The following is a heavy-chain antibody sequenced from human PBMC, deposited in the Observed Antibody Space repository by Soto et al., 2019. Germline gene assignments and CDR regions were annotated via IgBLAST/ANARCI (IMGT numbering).Heavy chain of an antibody. V-gene: IGHV4-4*02. CDR3: ATLYSYGYYYGMDV. J-gene: IGHJ6*02. D-gene: IGHD5-18*01. CDR1: GGSISSSNW. CDR2: IYHSGST. Sequence: QVQLQESGPGLVKPSGTLSLTCAVSGGSISSSNWWSWVRQPPGKGLEWLGEIYHSGSTNYNPSLKSRVTISVDKYKKQFSLKLSSVTAADTAVYYCATLYSYGYYYGMDVWGQGTTVTVSS.